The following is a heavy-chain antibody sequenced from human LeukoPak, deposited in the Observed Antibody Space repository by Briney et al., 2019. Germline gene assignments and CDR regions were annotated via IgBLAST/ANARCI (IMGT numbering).Heavy chain of an antibody. CDR3: ARGSYRYTNDY. J-gene: IGHJ4*02. CDR2: INAGNGNT. Sequence: ASVKVSCKASGYSFTTYSISWVRQAPGQGLEWMGWINAGNGNTKYSQKFQGRVTITRDTSASTAYMELSSLRSEDTAVYYCARGSYRYTNDYWGQGTLVTVSS. V-gene: IGHV1-3*01. D-gene: IGHD3-16*02. CDR1: GYSFTTYS.